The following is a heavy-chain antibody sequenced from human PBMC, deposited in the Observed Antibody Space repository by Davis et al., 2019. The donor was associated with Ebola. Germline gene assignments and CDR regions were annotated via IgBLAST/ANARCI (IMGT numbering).Heavy chain of an antibody. V-gene: IGHV3-9*01. Sequence: SLKISCAASGFTFDDYAMHWVRQAPGKGLEWVSGISWNSGSIGYADSVKGRFTIHRDNAKNSLYLQMNSLRAEDTALYYCAKDAYSYSSSWYPYYYYGMDVWGQGTTVTVSS. CDR2: ISWNSGSI. CDR3: AKDAYSYSSSWYPYYYYGMDV. D-gene: IGHD6-13*01. J-gene: IGHJ6*02. CDR1: GFTFDDYA.